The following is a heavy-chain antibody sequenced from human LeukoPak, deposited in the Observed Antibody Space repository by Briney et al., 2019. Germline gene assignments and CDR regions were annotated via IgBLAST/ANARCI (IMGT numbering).Heavy chain of an antibody. Sequence: GGSLRLSCAASGFTFSSYWMHCVRHAPGKELLWVSRSNTDGRRKNYADSVKGRFTISRDNAKNTLYLQLNSLRAEDTAVYYCARDLNYRIDYWGQGTLVTVSS. CDR1: GFTFSSYW. V-gene: IGHV3-74*01. J-gene: IGHJ4*02. CDR3: ARDLNYRIDY. CDR2: SNTDGRRK. D-gene: IGHD4-11*01.